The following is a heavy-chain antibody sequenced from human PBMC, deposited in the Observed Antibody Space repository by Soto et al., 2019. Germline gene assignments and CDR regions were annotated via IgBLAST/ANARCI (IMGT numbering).Heavy chain of an antibody. CDR3: AKARHSTSWYGLEADF. V-gene: IGHV3-30*09. D-gene: IGHD6-13*01. Sequence: QVQLVESGGGVVQPGRSLRLSCAVSGFTFNSHAMHWVRQAPGKGLEWVAVISYGGDNKYYADSVRGRFAISRDNLKNTLDLQMNSLNPEDTAVYHCAKARHSTSWYGLEADFWGQGTLVTVSS. J-gene: IGHJ4*02. CDR1: GFTFNSHA. CDR2: ISYGGDNK.